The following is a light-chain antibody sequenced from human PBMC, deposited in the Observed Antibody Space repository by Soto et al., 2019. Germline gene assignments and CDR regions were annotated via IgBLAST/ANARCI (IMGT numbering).Light chain of an antibody. CDR3: QTWGTGIVV. V-gene: IGLV4-69*01. J-gene: IGLJ2*01. Sequence: QLVLTQSPSASASLGASVKLTCTLSSGHSSYAIAWHQQQPEKGPRFLMKVNSDGSHNKGDEIPDRFSGSSSGAERHLTISSLQSEDEADYYCQTWGTGIVVFGGGTKVTVL. CDR2: VNSDGSH. CDR1: SGHSSYA.